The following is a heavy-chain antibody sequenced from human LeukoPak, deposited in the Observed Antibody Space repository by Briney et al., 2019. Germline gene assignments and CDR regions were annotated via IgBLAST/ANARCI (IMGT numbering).Heavy chain of an antibody. Sequence: GGSLRLSCAASGFTFSSYAMSWVRQAPGKGLEWVSAISGSGGSTYYAHSVKGRFTISRDNSKNTLYLQMNSLRAEDTAVYYCARGIAAAGIKQIDYWGQGTLVTVSS. V-gene: IGHV3-23*01. J-gene: IGHJ4*02. CDR2: ISGSGGST. CDR1: GFTFSSYA. D-gene: IGHD6-13*01. CDR3: ARGIAAAGIKQIDY.